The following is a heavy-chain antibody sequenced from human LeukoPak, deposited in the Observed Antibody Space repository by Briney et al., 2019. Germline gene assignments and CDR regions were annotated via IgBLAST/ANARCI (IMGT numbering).Heavy chain of an antibody. CDR2: IYHSGST. V-gene: IGHV4-30-2*01. J-gene: IGHJ5*02. CDR3: ARVGGGYYSSGWYSRFDP. CDR1: GGSISSGGYY. Sequence: ASETLSLTCIVSGGSISSGGYYWSWIRQTPGKGLEWIGYIYHSGSTYYNPSLKSRVTISVGRSKNQFSLKLSSVTAADTAVYYCARVGGGYYSSGWYSRFDPRGQGTLVTVSS. D-gene: IGHD6-19*01.